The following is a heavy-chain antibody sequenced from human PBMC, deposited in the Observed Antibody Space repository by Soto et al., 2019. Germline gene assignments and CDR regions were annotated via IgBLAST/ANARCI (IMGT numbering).Heavy chain of an antibody. Sequence: HPGGSLRLSCAASGFTFSSYGMHWVRQAPGKGLEWVAVIWYDGSNKYYADSVKGRFTISRDNSKNTLYLQMNSLRAEDTAVYYCARDELLWELLRNYYYGMDVWGQGTTVTVSS. V-gene: IGHV3-33*01. CDR1: GFTFSSYG. CDR3: ARDELLWELLRNYYYGMDV. J-gene: IGHJ6*02. CDR2: IWYDGSNK. D-gene: IGHD1-26*01.